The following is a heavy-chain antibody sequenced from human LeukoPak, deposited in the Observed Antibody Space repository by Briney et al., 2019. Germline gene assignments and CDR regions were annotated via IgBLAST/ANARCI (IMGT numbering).Heavy chain of an antibody. CDR1: GFTFSSYS. Sequence: MSGGSLILSCAASGFTFSSYSMNWVRQAPGKGLEWVSSISSSSSSYIYYADSVKGRFTISRDNAKNSLYLQMNSLRAEDTAVYYCARDSEQNHDYGDYPDYWGQGTLVTVSS. V-gene: IGHV3-21*01. CDR3: ARDSEQNHDYGDYPDY. CDR2: ISSSSSSYI. D-gene: IGHD4-17*01. J-gene: IGHJ4*02.